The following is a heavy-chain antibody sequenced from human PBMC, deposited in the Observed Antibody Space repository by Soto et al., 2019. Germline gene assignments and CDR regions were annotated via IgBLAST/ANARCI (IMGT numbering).Heavy chain of an antibody. V-gene: IGHV3-23*01. CDR3: PKGKSNTVFGVDTLFDY. CDR2: VSGNGGST. J-gene: IGHJ4*02. D-gene: IGHD3-3*01. CDR1: RFNFNNYA. Sequence: GGSVRLSCXAYRFNFNNYAMTWVRQAPGKGLEWVSTVSGNGGSTHYADSVKGRFTISRDNSKNTLYLQMNSLRVDDTAIYYCPKGKSNTVFGVDTLFDYWGQGTLVTVSS.